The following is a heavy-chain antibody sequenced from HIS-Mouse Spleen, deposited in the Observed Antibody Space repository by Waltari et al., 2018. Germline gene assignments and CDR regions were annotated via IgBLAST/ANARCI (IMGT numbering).Heavy chain of an antibody. D-gene: IGHD6-13*01. CDR3: AREIPYSSSWYDWYFDL. V-gene: IGHV4-39*07. CDR2: IDYSGST. CDR1: GGSISSSSYY. J-gene: IGHJ2*01. Sequence: QLQLQESGPGLVKPSETLSLTCTVSGGSISSSSYYWGWIRQPPGKGLEWIGSIDYSGSTYYNPYLKGRVTISVDTSKNQFSLKLSSVTAADTAVYYCAREIPYSSSWYDWYFDLWGRGTLVTVSS.